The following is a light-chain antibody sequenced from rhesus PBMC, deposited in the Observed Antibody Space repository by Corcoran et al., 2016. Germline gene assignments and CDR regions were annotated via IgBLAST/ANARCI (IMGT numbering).Light chain of an antibody. Sequence: DIQMTQSPSSLSASVGDRVTITCRASQGISNWLAWYQQKPGKAPKLLIYRASNLETGVPLRLSGSGSGKDFTLTISSLQPEDIATYYCQQHDNSPYSFGQGTKVEIK. V-gene: IGKV1-69*01. CDR3: QQHDNSPYS. CDR2: RAS. CDR1: QGISNW. J-gene: IGKJ2*01.